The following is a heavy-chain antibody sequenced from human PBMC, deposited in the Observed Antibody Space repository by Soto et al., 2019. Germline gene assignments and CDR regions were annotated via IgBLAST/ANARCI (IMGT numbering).Heavy chain of an antibody. Sequence: GGSLRLSCAASGFTFSSYAMHWVRQAPGKGLEWVAVISYDGSNKYYADSVKGRFTISRDNSKNTLYLQMKSLRAEDTAVYYCARAVRSGWPYYFDYWGQGTLVTVSS. D-gene: IGHD6-19*01. CDR1: GFTFSSYA. J-gene: IGHJ4*02. V-gene: IGHV3-30-3*01. CDR2: ISYDGSNK. CDR3: ARAVRSGWPYYFDY.